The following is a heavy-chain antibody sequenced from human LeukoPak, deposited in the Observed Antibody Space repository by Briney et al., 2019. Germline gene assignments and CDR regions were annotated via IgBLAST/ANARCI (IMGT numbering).Heavy chain of an antibody. CDR1: GFTFSSYG. CDR2: IWYDGSNK. CDR3: ARGYSSGNYPFDY. D-gene: IGHD1-26*01. Sequence: GRSLRLSCAASGFTFSSYGMHWVRQAPGKGLEWVAVIWYDGSNKYYADSVKGRFTISRDNSKNTLYLQMNSLRAEDTAVYYCARGYSSGNYPFDYWGQGTLVTVSS. J-gene: IGHJ4*02. V-gene: IGHV3-33*01.